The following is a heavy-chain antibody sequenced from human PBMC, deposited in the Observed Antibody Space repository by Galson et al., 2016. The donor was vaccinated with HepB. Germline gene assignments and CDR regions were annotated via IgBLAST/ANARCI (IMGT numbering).Heavy chain of an antibody. Sequence: SVKVSCKASGSTFNGYFLHWVRQAPGQGLEWMGWISPTSGGTTYAQKFQGRVTMTRETSMSTTYMELTRLRSDDTAVYYCTRYRSGDRRDAFDIWGQGTMVTVSS. V-gene: IGHV1-2*02. CDR3: TRYRSGDRRDAFDI. CDR1: GSTFNGYF. J-gene: IGHJ3*02. CDR2: ISPTSGGT. D-gene: IGHD3-3*01.